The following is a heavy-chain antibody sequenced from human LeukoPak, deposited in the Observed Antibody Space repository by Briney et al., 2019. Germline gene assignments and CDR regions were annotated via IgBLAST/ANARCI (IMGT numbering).Heavy chain of an antibody. V-gene: IGHV4-59*08. Sequence: PSETLSLTCTVSGGSISSYYWSWIRQPPGKGLEWIGYIYYSGSTNYNPSLKSRVTISVDTSKKQFSLKLSSVTAADTAMYYCVTGGSSGSYYSLDYWGQGTLVTVSS. J-gene: IGHJ4*02. CDR2: IYYSGST. CDR3: VTGGSSGSYYSLDY. CDR1: GGSISSYY. D-gene: IGHD3-10*01.